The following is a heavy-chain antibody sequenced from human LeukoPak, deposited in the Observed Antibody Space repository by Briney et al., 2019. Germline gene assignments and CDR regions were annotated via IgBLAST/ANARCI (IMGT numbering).Heavy chain of an antibody. V-gene: IGHV3-21*01. CDR2: ISSSGTYV. J-gene: IGHJ3*02. Sequence: GGSLRLSCAASGFSFSIYAMSWVRLAPGKGLEWVSAISSSGTYVYYADSVKGRFTISRDNAKNSLSLQMNSLRADDAAVYYCARASSKQLAGYLPDGFDIWGQGTMVTVSS. CDR1: GFSFSIYA. CDR3: ARASSKQLAGYLPDGFDI. D-gene: IGHD3-9*01.